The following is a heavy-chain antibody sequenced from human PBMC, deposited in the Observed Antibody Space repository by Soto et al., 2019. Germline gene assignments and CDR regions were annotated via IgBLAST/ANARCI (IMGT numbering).Heavy chain of an antibody. J-gene: IGHJ5*02. CDR2: IYYSGST. D-gene: IGHD2-21*02. V-gene: IGHV4-59*01. CDR1: GGSISSYY. Sequence: LSLTCTVSGGSISSYYWSWIRQPPGKGLEWIGYIYYSGSTNYNPSLKSRVTISVDTSKNQFSLKLSSVTAADTAVYYCARVVVVTATYNWFDPWGQGTLVTVSS. CDR3: ARVVVVTATYNWFDP.